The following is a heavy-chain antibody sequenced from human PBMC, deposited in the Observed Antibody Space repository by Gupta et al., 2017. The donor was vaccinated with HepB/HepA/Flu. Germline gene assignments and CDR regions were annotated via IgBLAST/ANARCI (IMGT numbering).Heavy chain of an antibody. CDR2: ISGSGGST. CDR1: GFPFSNYA. J-gene: IGHJ3*02. D-gene: IGHD3-16*01. V-gene: IGHV3-23*01. Sequence: EVQLLESGGGLVQPGGSLRLSCAASGFPFSNYAISWARQAPGKGLEWVSAISGSGGSTYYADSVKGRFTISRDNSKNTLYLQMNSLRAEDTAVYYCARDTFGGGGDAFDIWGQGTMVTVSS. CDR3: ARDTFGGGGDAFDI.